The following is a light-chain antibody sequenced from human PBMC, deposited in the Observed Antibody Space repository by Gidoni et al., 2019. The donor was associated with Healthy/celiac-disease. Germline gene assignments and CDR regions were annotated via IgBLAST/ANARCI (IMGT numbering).Light chain of an antibody. CDR1: QSVSSN. CDR3: QQYKNWPPGGT. V-gene: IGKV3-15*01. J-gene: IGKJ4*01. Sequence: EIVMTQSHATMSVSPGERATLSCMASQSVSSNLAWYQQQPGQAPRLLIYGASTRATGIPARVSGSGSGTEFTLTISSLQSEDFAVYYCQQYKNWPPGGTFGGGTKVEIK. CDR2: GAS.